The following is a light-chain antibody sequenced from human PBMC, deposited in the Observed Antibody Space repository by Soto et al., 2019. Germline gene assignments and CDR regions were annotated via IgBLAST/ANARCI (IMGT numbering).Light chain of an antibody. CDR1: SSDIGAYNY. Sequence: ALTQPASVSGSPGQSVTISCTGTSSDIGAYNYVSWYQHHPGKAPKLIIYAVSNRPSGVSNRFSGSKSANTASLTISGLLAEDEAEYYCTSYVSSNLLIFGGGTQLTVL. CDR2: AVS. V-gene: IGLV2-14*01. CDR3: TSYVSSNLLI. J-gene: IGLJ2*01.